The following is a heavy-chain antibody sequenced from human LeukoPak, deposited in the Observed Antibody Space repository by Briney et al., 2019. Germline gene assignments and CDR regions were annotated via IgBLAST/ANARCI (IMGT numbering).Heavy chain of an antibody. J-gene: IGHJ4*02. D-gene: IGHD4-17*01. V-gene: IGHV4-59*12. CDR1: GGSISSYY. CDR3: ARLAYGDYYFDH. Sequence: SETLSLTCTVSGGSISSYYWSWIRQPPGKGLEWIGYIYSSGSTNYNPSLKSRVTMSVDTSKNQFSLKLYSVTAADTAMFYCARLAYGDYYFDHWGQGTLVTVSS. CDR2: IYSSGST.